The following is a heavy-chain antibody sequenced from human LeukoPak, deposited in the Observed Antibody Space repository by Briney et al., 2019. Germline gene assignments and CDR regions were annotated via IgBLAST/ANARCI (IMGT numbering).Heavy chain of an antibody. CDR1: GFTFSTYS. D-gene: IGHD3-10*01. CDR2: ISSSSSYI. J-gene: IGHJ4*02. Sequence: GSLRLSCAASGFTFSTYSMNWVRQAPGKGLEWVSSISSSSSYIYYADSVKGRFTISRDNAKNSLYLQMNSLRAEDTAVYYCASYAGSGYFDYWGQGTLVTVSS. CDR3: ASYAGSGYFDY. V-gene: IGHV3-21*01.